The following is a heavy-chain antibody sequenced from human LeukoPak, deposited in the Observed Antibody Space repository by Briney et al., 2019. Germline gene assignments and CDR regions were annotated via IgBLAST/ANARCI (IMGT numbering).Heavy chain of an antibody. J-gene: IGHJ4*02. CDR2: ISYDGSNK. V-gene: IGHV3-30-3*01. D-gene: IGHD3-10*01. Sequence: HPGGSLRLSCAASGFTFSSYAMHWVRQAPGKGLEWVAVISYDGSNKYYADSVKGRFTISRDNSKNTLYLQMNSLRAEDTAVYYCARGHYYGSGSQIDYWGQGTLVTVSS. CDR3: ARGHYYGSGSQIDY. CDR1: GFTFSSYA.